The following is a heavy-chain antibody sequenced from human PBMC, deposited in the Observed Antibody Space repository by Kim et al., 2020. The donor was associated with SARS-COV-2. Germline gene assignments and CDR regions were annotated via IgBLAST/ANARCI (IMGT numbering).Heavy chain of an antibody. CDR2: INTNTGNP. J-gene: IGHJ5*02. D-gene: IGHD7-27*01. CDR1: GYTFTSYA. Sequence: ASVKVSCKASGYTFTSYAMNWVRQAPGQGLEWMGWINTNTGNPTYAQGFTGRFVFSLDTSVSTAYLQISSLKAEDTAVYYCARRLTGEGGTEFGPWGQGTLVTVSS. V-gene: IGHV7-4-1*02. CDR3: ARRLTGEGGTEFGP.